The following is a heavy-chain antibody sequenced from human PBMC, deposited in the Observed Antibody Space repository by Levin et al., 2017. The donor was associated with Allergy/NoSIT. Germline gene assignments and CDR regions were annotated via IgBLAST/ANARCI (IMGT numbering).Heavy chain of an antibody. CDR2: ISNSGST. Sequence: SETLSLTCTVSVGSISGTSYLWGWIRQAPGKALEWVGSISNSGSTYYNPSLNSRVTVSVDTSTNQFTLTPTSMTAAYTALYYCVRHCEPIIPDAFDMWGRGTMFTVSS. J-gene: IGHJ3*02. V-gene: IGHV4-39*01. CDR3: VRHCEPIIPDAFDM. CDR1: VGSISGTSYL. D-gene: IGHD1-14*01.